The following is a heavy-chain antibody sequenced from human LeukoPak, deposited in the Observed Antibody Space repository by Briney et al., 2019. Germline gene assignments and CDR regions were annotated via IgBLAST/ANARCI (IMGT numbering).Heavy chain of an antibody. J-gene: IGHJ4*02. Sequence: GASLRLSCATSGFTFSGYAMNWVRLAPGKGLQWVSTITGSGARSYYADSVKGRFTISRGNSQNTLYLQMNSLRAEDTAVYYCAKATSESSGYKFDSWGQGTLVTVPS. CDR2: ITGSGARS. CDR3: AKATSESSGYKFDS. D-gene: IGHD3-22*01. V-gene: IGHV3-23*01. CDR1: GFTFSGYA.